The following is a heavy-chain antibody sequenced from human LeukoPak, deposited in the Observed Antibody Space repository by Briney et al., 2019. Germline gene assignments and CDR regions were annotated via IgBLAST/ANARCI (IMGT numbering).Heavy chain of an antibody. CDR1: GGSISSYY. V-gene: IGHV4-39*01. J-gene: IGHJ5*02. CDR2: IYYSGST. Sequence: SETLSLTCTVSGGSISSYYWGWIRQPPGKGLEWIGSIYYSGSTYYNPSLKSRVTISVDTSKNQFSLKLSSVTAADTAVYYCARRGSGYSPAGWFDPWGQGTLVTVSS. CDR3: ARRGSGYSPAGWFDP. D-gene: IGHD6-13*01.